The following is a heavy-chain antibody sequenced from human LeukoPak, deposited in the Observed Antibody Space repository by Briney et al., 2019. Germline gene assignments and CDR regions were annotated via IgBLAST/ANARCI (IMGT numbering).Heavy chain of an antibody. V-gene: IGHV1-46*01. D-gene: IGHD3-22*01. J-gene: IGHJ4*02. CDR1: GYTFTSYY. Sequence: ASVKVSCKASGYTFTSYYMHWVRQAPGQGIEWMGIINPSGGSTSYAQKFQGRVTMTRDTSTSTVYMELSSLRSEDTAVYYCAREVVHYYDSSGGSDYWGQGTLVTVSS. CDR3: AREVVHYYDSSGGSDY. CDR2: INPSGGST.